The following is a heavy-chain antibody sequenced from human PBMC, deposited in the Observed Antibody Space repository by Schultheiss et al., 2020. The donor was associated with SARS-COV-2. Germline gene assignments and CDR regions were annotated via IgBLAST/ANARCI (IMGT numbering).Heavy chain of an antibody. D-gene: IGHD4-23*01. Sequence: SQTLSLTCTVSGGSISSSSYYWGWIRQPPGKGLEWTGGIYYSGSTYYNPSLKSRVTISVDTSKNQFSLKLSSVTAADTAVYYCARQSNYGGELDYWGQGTLVTVSS. J-gene: IGHJ4*02. CDR2: IYYSGST. CDR3: ARQSNYGGELDY. CDR1: GGSISSSSYY. V-gene: IGHV4-39*01.